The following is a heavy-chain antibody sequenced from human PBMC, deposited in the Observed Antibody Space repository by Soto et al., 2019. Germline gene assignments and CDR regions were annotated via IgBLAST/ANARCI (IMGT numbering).Heavy chain of an antibody. CDR2: IYPGDSDT. Sequence: GESLKISCKGSGYSFTSYWIGWVRQMPGKGLEWMGIIYPGDSDTRYSPSFQGQVTISADKSISTAYLQWSSLKASDTAMYYCARLGLSVGGIAAAGTDYYYYGMDVWGQGTTVTVSS. CDR1: GYSFTSYW. CDR3: ARLGLSVGGIAAAGTDYYYYGMDV. V-gene: IGHV5-51*01. D-gene: IGHD6-13*01. J-gene: IGHJ6*02.